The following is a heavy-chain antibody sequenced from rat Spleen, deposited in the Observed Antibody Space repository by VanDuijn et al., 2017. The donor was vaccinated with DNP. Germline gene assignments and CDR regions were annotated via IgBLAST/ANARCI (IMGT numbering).Heavy chain of an antibody. CDR2: IIYDGSRT. CDR3: STDFNSFILGWFAY. V-gene: IGHV5-20*01. Sequence: EVQLVESGGGLVQPGGSPKLSCTASGFSLSDFYMVWVRQAPTKGLEWVASIIYDGSRTYYRDSVKGRFTISRDNAKTTLYLQMDSLRSEDTATYYCSTDFNSFILGWFAYWGQGTLVTVSS. J-gene: IGHJ3*01. CDR1: GFSLSDFY. D-gene: IGHD1-2*01.